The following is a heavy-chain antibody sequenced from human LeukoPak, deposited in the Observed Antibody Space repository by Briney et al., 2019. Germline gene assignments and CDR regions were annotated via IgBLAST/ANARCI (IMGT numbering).Heavy chain of an antibody. Sequence: PGGSLRLSCAASGFTFSSYAMHWVHQAPGKGLEWVAVISFDGSKDYFADSVKGRFTISRDNSKNTMYLHMNSLRLEDTAVYYCARDFDTFGALDYWGQGTLVTVSS. J-gene: IGHJ4*02. CDR3: ARDFDTFGALDY. D-gene: IGHD3-10*01. CDR2: ISFDGSKD. CDR1: GFTFSSYA. V-gene: IGHV3-30-3*01.